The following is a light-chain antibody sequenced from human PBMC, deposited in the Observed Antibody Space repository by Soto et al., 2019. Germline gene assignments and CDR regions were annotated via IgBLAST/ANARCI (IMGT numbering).Light chain of an antibody. V-gene: IGKV1-5*03. CDR2: KAS. J-gene: IGKJ1*01. Sequence: IQMTQSPSTLSASVGDGVTITCRASQRISTWLAWYQQKPGKAPKLLIYKASTLKSGVPSRFSGSGSGTEFTLTISSLQPDDFATYYCQHYNSYSEAFGQGTKVDIK. CDR1: QRISTW. CDR3: QHYNSYSEA.